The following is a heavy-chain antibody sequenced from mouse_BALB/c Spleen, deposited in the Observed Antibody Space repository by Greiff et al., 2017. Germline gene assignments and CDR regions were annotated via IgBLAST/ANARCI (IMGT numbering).Heavy chain of an antibody. V-gene: IGHV5-9-3*01. D-gene: IGHD3-2*01. Sequence: EVQGVESGGGLVKPGGSLKLSCAASGFTFSSYAMSWVRQTPEKRLEWVATISSGGSYTYYPDSVKGRFTISRDNAKNTLYLQMSSLRSEDTAMYYCARHLDSSGYGFAYWGQGTLVTVSA. J-gene: IGHJ3*01. CDR2: ISSGGSYT. CDR3: ARHLDSSGYGFAY. CDR1: GFTFSSYA.